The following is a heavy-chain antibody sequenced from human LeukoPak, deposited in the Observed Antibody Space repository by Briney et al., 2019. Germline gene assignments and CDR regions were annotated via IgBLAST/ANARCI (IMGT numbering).Heavy chain of an antibody. D-gene: IGHD3-22*01. Sequence: SETLSLTCTVSGGSISSYYWSWIRQPPGKGLEWIGYIYYSGSTYYNPSLKSRVTISVDTSKNQFSLKLSSVTAADTAVYYCAREDDSSGSPSRWFDPWGQGTLVTVS. V-gene: IGHV4-59*12. CDR2: IYYSGST. CDR1: GGSISSYY. J-gene: IGHJ5*02. CDR3: AREDDSSGSPSRWFDP.